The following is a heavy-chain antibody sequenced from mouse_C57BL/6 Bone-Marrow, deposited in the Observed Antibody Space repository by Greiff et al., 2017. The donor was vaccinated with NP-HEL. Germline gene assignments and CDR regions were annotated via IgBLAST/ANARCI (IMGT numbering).Heavy chain of an antibody. Sequence: VQLKQSGAELVRPGSSVKLSCKTSGYTFTSYGINWVKQRPGQGLEWIGYIYIGNGYTAYNEKFKGKAPLTSDTSSSTAYMQLSSLTSEDSAIYFCALTTERGICYAMDYWGQGTSVTVSS. J-gene: IGHJ4*01. CDR2: IYIGNGYT. D-gene: IGHD1-1*01. V-gene: IGHV1-58*01. CDR1: GYTFTSYG. CDR3: ALTTERGICYAMDY.